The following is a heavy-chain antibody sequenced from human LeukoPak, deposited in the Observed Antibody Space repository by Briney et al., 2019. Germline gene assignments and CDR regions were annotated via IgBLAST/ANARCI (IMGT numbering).Heavy chain of an antibody. J-gene: IGHJ4*02. D-gene: IGHD7-27*01. CDR1: GYTFSGYF. CDR3: ARDLSSTPNWEFDY. CDR2: INADSGGP. V-gene: IGHV1-2*06. Sequence: VASVKVFCKASGYTFSGYFIHWVRQAAGRRLEWMGRINADSGGPEYPPNFQGRVTMTRDTSTSTASMELSRLTSDDTAVYYCARDLSSTPNWEFDYWGQGTLVTVSS.